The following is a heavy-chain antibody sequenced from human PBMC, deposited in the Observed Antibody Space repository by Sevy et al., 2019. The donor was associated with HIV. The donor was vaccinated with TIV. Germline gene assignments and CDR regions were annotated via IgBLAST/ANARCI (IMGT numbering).Heavy chain of an antibody. CDR2: IYHTGNT. Sequence: SETLSLTCAVSGGSISSGGYSWNWIRQPPGKGLEWIGYIYHTGNTYYNPSLKSRVTISVDRSNNQFSLKLNSVTAADTAVDYCARAAARMTTVTHFDYWGQGTLVTVSS. D-gene: IGHD4-17*01. V-gene: IGHV4-30-2*01. CDR1: GGSISSGGYS. CDR3: ARAAARMTTVTHFDY. J-gene: IGHJ4*02.